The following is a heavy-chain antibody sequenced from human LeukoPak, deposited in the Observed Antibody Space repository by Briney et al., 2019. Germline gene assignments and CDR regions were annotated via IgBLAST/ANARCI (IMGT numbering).Heavy chain of an antibody. CDR3: ARERDSGSYYSFDY. CDR2: IYYSGST. D-gene: IGHD1-26*01. CDR1: SGSVSSGSYY. Sequence: SETLSLTCTVSSGSVSSGSYYWSWIRQPPGKGLEWIGYIYYSGSTNYNPSLKSRVTISVDTSKNQFSLKLSSVTAADTAVYYCARERDSGSYYSFDYWGQGTLVTVSS. J-gene: IGHJ4*02. V-gene: IGHV4-61*01.